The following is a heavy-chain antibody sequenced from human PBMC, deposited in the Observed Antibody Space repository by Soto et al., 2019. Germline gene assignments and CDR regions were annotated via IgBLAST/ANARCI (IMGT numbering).Heavy chain of an antibody. J-gene: IGHJ4*02. CDR1: GFTFSDHA. Sequence: EVQLLESGGGLVQPGGSLRLSCTASGFTFSDHAMTWVRQAPGKGLEWLSGISGGGSGAYYADSVKGRFTVSRANSNNTLFLHMDSLRVEDTAVYYCAIDLWWYTHWGQGTLVTVSS. CDR3: AIDLWWYTH. D-gene: IGHD2-15*01. CDR2: ISGGGSGA. V-gene: IGHV3-23*01.